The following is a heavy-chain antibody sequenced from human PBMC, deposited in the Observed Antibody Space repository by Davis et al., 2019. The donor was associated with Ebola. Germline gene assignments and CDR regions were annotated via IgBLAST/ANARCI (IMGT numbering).Heavy chain of an antibody. CDR1: GFTFSSYA. CDR3: ARDLHWNQADY. J-gene: IGHJ4*02. V-gene: IGHV3-21*01. CDR2: ISSSSSYI. D-gene: IGHD1-1*01. Sequence: GESLKISCAASGFTFSSYAMSWVRQAPGKGLEWVSSISSSSSYIYYADSVKGRFTISRDNAKNTLYLQMNSLRAEDTAVYHCARDLHWNQADYWGQGALVTVSS.